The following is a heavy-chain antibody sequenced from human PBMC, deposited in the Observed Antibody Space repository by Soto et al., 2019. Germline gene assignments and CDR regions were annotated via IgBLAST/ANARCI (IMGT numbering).Heavy chain of an antibody. CDR2: INHSGST. J-gene: IGHJ6*03. CDR3: ARGRSSYYYGSGSYYNVRDYYYYMDV. CDR1: GGSFSGYY. Sequence: SETLSLTCAVYGGSFSGYYWSWIRQPPGTGLEWIGEINHSGSTNYNPSLKSRVTISVDTSKNQFSLKLSSVTAADTAVYYCARGRSSYYYGSGSYYNVRDYYYYMDVWGKGTTVTVSS. D-gene: IGHD3-10*01. V-gene: IGHV4-34*01.